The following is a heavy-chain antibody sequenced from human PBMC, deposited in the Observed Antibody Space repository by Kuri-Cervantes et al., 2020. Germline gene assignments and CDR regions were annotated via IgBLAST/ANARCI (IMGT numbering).Heavy chain of an antibody. Sequence: GGSLRLSCAASGFTFSSYSMNWVRQAPGKGLEWVAFVHYDGSNRYYADSVRGRFTVSRDNSKNTLYLQMSSLRPEDTAVYYCGKCAGGGCLSALDFWGQGTLVTVSS. CDR2: VHYDGSNR. CDR3: GKCAGGGCLSALDF. D-gene: IGHD2-15*01. J-gene: IGHJ4*02. CDR1: GFTFSSYS. V-gene: IGHV3-30*02.